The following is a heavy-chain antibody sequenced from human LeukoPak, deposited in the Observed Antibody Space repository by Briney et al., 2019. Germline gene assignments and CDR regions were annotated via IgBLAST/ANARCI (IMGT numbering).Heavy chain of an antibody. CDR1: GFSLSTAGEA. Sequence: SGPTLVKPTRTLTLTCTFSGFSLSTAGEAVAWIRQPPGKALEWLGVIFWDDNKRYSPSLKAKVTITKDTSKDVVVLRMTDMDPDDTGTYYCVHTTSHRYLWGNYRPSVGTHYWYAMDVWGEGTTVTVSS. CDR2: IFWDDNK. CDR3: VHTTSHRYLWGNYRPSVGTHYWYAMDV. V-gene: IGHV2-5*02. J-gene: IGHJ6*04. D-gene: IGHD3-16*02.